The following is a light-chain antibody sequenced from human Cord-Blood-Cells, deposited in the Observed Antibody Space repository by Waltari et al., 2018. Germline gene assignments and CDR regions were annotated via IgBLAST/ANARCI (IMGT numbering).Light chain of an antibody. V-gene: IGLV2-14*01. CDR2: DVS. Sequence: QSALTQPASVSGSPGQSITISCTGTSSDVGGYNYVSWYQQHPGKAPKLMIYDVSNRPSGVSNRFSCSTSGNPASLTISGLQAEDEADYYCSSYTSSSTVVFGGGTKLTVL. CDR1: SSDVGGYNY. CDR3: SSYTSSSTVV. J-gene: IGLJ2*01.